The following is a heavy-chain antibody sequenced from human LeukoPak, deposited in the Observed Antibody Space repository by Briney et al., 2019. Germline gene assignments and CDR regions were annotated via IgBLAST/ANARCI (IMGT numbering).Heavy chain of an antibody. CDR2: ISGSGGST. CDR1: GFTFSSYA. J-gene: IGHJ6*04. D-gene: IGHD6-19*01. Sequence: GGSLRLSCAASGFTFSSYAMSWVRQAPGKGLEWVSAISGSGGSTYYADSVKGRFTISRDNSKNTLYLQMNSLRAEDTAVHYCAKEREAVAAYYYYYGMDVWGKGTTVTVSS. V-gene: IGHV3-23*01. CDR3: AKEREAVAAYYYYYGMDV.